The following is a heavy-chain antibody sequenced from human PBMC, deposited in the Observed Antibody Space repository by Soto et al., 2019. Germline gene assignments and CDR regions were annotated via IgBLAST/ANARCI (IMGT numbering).Heavy chain of an antibody. CDR3: ARVDGEWDTFDI. CDR2: IHDSGST. D-gene: IGHD3-10*01. CDR1: GGSISSYY. J-gene: IGHJ3*02. V-gene: IGHV4-59*01. Sequence: VQLQESGPGLVKPSETLSLTCTVSGGSISSYYWGWIRQPPGQGLEWSGYIHDSGSTNYNPSLKSRVTISVDTSKTPFSLKLNYVTAADSAVYYCARVDGEWDTFDIWGQGTMVTVSS.